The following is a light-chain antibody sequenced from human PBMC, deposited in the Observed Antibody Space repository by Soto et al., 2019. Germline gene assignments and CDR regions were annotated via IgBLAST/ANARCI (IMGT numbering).Light chain of an antibody. CDR1: QNISSR. J-gene: IGKJ5*01. CDR3: QQYGSSPQIT. V-gene: IGKV1-5*01. Sequence: DIQMTQSPSALSASVGDRVTITCRASQNISSRLAWYQQKAGKAPKSLIYDASSLESGVPSRMSGSESGTEFTLTISRLEPEDFAVYYCQQYGSSPQITFGQGTRLEIK. CDR2: DAS.